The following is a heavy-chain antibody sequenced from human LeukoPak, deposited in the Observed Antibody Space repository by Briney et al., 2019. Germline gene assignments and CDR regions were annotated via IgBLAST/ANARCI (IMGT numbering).Heavy chain of an antibody. CDR2: IYYSGST. V-gene: IGHV4-31*03. J-gene: IGHJ4*02. CDR3: ARSMRIPYYFDY. Sequence: PSETLSLTCTVSGGSISSGGYYWSWIRQHPGKGLEWIGYIYYSGSTYYNPSLKSRVTISVDTSKNQFSLKLSSVTAADTAVYYCARSMRIPYYFDYWGQGTLVTVSS. CDR1: GGSISSGGYY.